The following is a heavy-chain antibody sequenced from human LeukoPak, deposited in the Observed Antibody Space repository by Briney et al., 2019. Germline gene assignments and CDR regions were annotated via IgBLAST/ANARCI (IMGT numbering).Heavy chain of an antibody. D-gene: IGHD3-16*01. Sequence: GASVKVSCKTSGGTFNNYAINWLRQAPGQGLEWMGGIIPIFGTANYAQKFQGRVTITTDESTSTAYMELSSLRSEDTAVYYCASSLGIGRDYFGYWGQGTLVTVSS. CDR1: GGTFNNYA. CDR2: IIPIFGTA. V-gene: IGHV1-69*05. CDR3: ASSLGIGRDYFGY. J-gene: IGHJ4*02.